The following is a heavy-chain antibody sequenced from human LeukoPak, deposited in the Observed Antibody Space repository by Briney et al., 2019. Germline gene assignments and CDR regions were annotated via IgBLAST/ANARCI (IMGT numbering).Heavy chain of an antibody. CDR3: ARHVVGNNWFDP. CDR1: GGSISSSSHY. CDR2: IHYTGNT. D-gene: IGHD2-15*01. J-gene: IGHJ5*02. V-gene: IGHV4-39*01. Sequence: SETLSLTCTVSGGSISSSSHYWDWIRQPPGEGLQWIGNIHYTGNTYYNPSLKSRVTISIDTSKNQFSLKLNAVTAADTAVYYCARHVVGNNWFDPWGQGTLVTVSS.